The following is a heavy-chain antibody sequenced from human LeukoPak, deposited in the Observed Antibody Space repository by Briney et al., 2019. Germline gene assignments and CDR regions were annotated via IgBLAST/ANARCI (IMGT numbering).Heavy chain of an antibody. CDR2: INSDGSRT. D-gene: IGHD6-19*01. J-gene: IGHJ3*02. V-gene: IGHV3-74*01. Sequence: GGSLRLSCAASGFTFSTYWMHWVRQAPGKGPVWVSRINSDGSRTTYADSVKGRFTISRDNAKSTLYLQMNSLRTEDTAVYYCARPETQYSSGLDGFDIWGQGTMVTVSS. CDR3: ARPETQYSSGLDGFDI. CDR1: GFTFSTYW.